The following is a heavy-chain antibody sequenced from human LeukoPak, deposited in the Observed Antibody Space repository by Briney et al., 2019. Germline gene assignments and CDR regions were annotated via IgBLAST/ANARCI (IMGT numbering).Heavy chain of an antibody. D-gene: IGHD3-22*01. V-gene: IGHV4-38-2*02. CDR3: ARDRRYYDSSGYSHSSVDY. CDR1: GYSISSGYY. Sequence: SETLSLTCTVSGYSISSGYYWGWIRQPPGKGLEWIGSIYHSGSTYYNPSLKSRVTISVDTSKNQFSLKLSSVTAADTAVYYCARDRRYYDSSGYSHSSVDYWGQGTLVTVSS. CDR2: IYHSGST. J-gene: IGHJ4*02.